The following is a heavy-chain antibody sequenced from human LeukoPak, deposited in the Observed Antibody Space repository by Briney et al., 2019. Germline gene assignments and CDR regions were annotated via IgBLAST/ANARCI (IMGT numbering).Heavy chain of an antibody. V-gene: IGHV1-46*03. CDR1: GYTFTSYY. Sequence: ASVKVSCKASGYTFTSYYMHWVRQAPGQGLEWMGIINPSGGSTRYAQKFQGRVTMTKDTSTSTVYMELSSLRSEDTAVYYCARDRRGMLAFDYWGQGTLVTVSS. CDR3: ARDRRGMLAFDY. CDR2: INPSGGST. D-gene: IGHD2-8*01. J-gene: IGHJ4*02.